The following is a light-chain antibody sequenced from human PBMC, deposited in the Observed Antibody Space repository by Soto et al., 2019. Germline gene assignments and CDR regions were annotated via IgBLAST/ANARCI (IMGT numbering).Light chain of an antibody. CDR2: EAS. Sequence: EIVLLQSPATLSSSPGERATLSCKASLRFDSYLAWYQHKSGQAPMLLISEASNRAPGIPARFSGSGSETDFTLIISSLEPEDSAVYCCQQRSNWPSRTFGGWTKGEIK. CDR1: LRFDSY. J-gene: IGKJ4*01. V-gene: IGKV3-11*01. CDR3: QQRSNWPSRT.